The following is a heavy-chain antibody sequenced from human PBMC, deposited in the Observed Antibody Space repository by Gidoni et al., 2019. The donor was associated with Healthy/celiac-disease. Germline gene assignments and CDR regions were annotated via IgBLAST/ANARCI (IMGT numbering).Heavy chain of an antibody. Sequence: EVQLVESGGGLVKPGGSLRLTCAAYGFPFSNAWLSGVRTPPGKGLELVVRIKSKTDGGTTDDAAPVKGRFTISRDDSKNTLYLQMNSLKTEDTAVYYCTTEGSGSPHEDWGQGTLVTVSS. CDR3: TTEGSGSPHED. CDR1: GFPFSNAW. D-gene: IGHD1-26*01. J-gene: IGHJ4*02. CDR2: IKSKTDGGTT. V-gene: IGHV3-15*01.